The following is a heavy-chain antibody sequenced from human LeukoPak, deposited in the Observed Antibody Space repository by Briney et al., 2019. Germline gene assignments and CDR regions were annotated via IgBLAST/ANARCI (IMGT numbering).Heavy chain of an antibody. V-gene: IGHV3-30*04. J-gene: IGHJ4*02. D-gene: IGHD3-10*01. CDR2: ISYDGSSK. CDR1: GFTFSTYA. CDR3: AKRSGSGGPFDY. Sequence: GGSLRLSCAASGFTFSTYAMHWVRQAPGKGLEWVAVISYDGSSKYCADSVKGRFTISRDNSKNTLYLQMNSLRAEDTAVYYCAKRSGSGGPFDYWGQGILVTVSS.